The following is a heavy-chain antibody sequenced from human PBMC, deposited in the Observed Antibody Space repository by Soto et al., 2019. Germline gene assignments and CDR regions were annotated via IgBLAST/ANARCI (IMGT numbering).Heavy chain of an antibody. J-gene: IGHJ5*02. D-gene: IGHD7-27*01. V-gene: IGHV1-18*01. CDR3: AKSGDGMWFET. Sequence: QAQLVQSGAEVQKPGASMKVSCKASGYTFSRFGVGWVRQAPGQGLEWMGWISGNNVDTDYAQKFQGRVTMTMDTSTNTAYMEVSSLRCDDTAMYYCAKSGDGMWFETWGQGTLVMVSS. CDR1: GYTFSRFG. CDR2: ISGNNVDT.